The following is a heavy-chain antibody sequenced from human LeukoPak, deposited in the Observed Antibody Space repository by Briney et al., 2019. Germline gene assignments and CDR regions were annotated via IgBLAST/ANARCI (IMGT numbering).Heavy chain of an antibody. CDR1: GFTFSSYA. J-gene: IGHJ6*02. V-gene: IGHV3-64*01. CDR3: ARGVDTAMVHRYYYYGMDV. CDR2: ISSNGGST. D-gene: IGHD5-18*01. Sequence: GGSLRFSCAASGFTFSSYAMHWVRQAPGKGLEYVSAISSNGGSTYYANSVKGRFTISRDNSKNTLYLQMGSLRAEDMAVYYCARGVDTAMVHRYYYYGMDVWGQGTTVTVSS.